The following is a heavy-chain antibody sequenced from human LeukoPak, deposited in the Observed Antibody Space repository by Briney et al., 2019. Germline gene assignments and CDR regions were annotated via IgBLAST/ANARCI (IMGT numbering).Heavy chain of an antibody. D-gene: IGHD6-6*01. Sequence: ASVKVSYKASGYTFTSYDINWVRQATGQGLEWMGWMNPNSGNTGYAQKFQGRVTMTRNTSISTAYMELSSLRSEDTAVYYCARGGRRIAARQRGNWFDPWGQGTLVTVSS. CDR1: GYTFTSYD. CDR2: MNPNSGNT. V-gene: IGHV1-8*01. CDR3: ARGGRRIAARQRGNWFDP. J-gene: IGHJ5*02.